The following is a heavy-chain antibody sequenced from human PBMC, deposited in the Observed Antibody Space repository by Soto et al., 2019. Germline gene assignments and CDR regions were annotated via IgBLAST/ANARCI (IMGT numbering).Heavy chain of an antibody. J-gene: IGHJ4*02. CDR3: ARVRSSGYYFDY. CDR1: GFTFSSYW. D-gene: IGHD3-22*01. Sequence: EVQLVESGGGLVQPGGSLRLSCAASGFTFSSYWMSWVRQAPGKGLEWVANIKQDGSEKYYVDSVKGRFTISRDNAKNSLYLKMNSLRADDTAVYYCARVRSSGYYFDYWGQGTLVTVSS. CDR2: IKQDGSEK. V-gene: IGHV3-7*01.